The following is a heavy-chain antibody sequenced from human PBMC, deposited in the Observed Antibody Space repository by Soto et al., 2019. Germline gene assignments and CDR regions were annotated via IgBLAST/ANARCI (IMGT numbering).Heavy chain of an antibody. CDR2: ISGSGGST. CDR1: GFTFSSYA. Sequence: GGSLRLSCAASGFTFSSYAMSWVRQAPGKGLEWVSAISGSGGSTYYADSVKGRFTISRDNSKNTLYLQMNSLRAEDTAVYYCAKDLGDCSGGSCLYYFDYWGQGTLVTVSS. D-gene: IGHD2-15*01. CDR3: AKDLGDCSGGSCLYYFDY. V-gene: IGHV3-23*01. J-gene: IGHJ4*02.